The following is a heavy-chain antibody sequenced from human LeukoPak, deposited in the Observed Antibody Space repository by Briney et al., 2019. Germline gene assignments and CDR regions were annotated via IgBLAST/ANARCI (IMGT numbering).Heavy chain of an antibody. D-gene: IGHD1-26*01. CDR3: ASGGMGVFEN. CDR1: GFTFNSYW. V-gene: IGHV3-53*01. J-gene: IGHJ4*02. CDR2: IYSGGST. Sequence: GGSLRLSCAASGFTFNSYWMHWVRQAPGKGLEWVSVIYSGGSTYYADSLKGRFTISRDNSKNTLYLQMNSLRAEDTAVYYCASGGMGVFENWGQGTLVAVSS.